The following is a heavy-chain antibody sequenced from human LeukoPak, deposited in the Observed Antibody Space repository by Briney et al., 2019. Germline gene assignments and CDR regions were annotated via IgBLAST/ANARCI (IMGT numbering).Heavy chain of an antibody. CDR3: ARVGEWELLGTFDY. Sequence: SVKVSCKASGGTFSNYAISWVRQAPGQGLEWMGGIIPIFGTANYAQKFQGRVTITADESTSTAYMELSSLRSEDTAVYYCARVGEWELLGTFDYWGQGTLVTVSS. V-gene: IGHV1-69*01. J-gene: IGHJ4*02. CDR1: GGTFSNYA. CDR2: IIPIFGTA. D-gene: IGHD1-26*01.